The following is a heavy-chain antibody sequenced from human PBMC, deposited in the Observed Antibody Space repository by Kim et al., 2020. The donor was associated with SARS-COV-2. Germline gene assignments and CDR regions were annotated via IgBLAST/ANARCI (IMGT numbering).Heavy chain of an antibody. V-gene: IGHV3-48*03. CDR3: ARDRTAFDD. J-gene: IGHJ4*02. CDR2: ISRSGSAI. D-gene: IGHD1-1*01. CDR1: GLTFSTTD. Sequence: GGSLRLSCAVSGLTFSTTDMHWVRQAPGKGLEWIANISRSGSAIVYAASVKGRFTISRDEAKNSIFLQMNSLRGEDTAVYYCARDRTAFDDWGQGTLVTVAT.